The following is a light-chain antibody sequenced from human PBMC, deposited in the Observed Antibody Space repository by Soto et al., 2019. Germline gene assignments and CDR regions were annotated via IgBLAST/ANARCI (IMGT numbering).Light chain of an antibody. Sequence: EIGVTQSPCTLSLSPGERATLSCRAMLSVSSSYLAWYQQKPGQAPRLLIYGASSRATGIPDRVSGSGSGTDFTLTISRLEPEDFAVYYCQQYGSSPTTFGQGDKVDIK. V-gene: IGKV3-20*01. CDR2: GAS. J-gene: IGKJ1*01. CDR1: LSVSSSY. CDR3: QQYGSSPTT.